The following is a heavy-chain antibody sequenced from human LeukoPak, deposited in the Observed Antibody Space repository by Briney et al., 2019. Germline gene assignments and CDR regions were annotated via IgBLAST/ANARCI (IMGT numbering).Heavy chain of an antibody. CDR2: INPSGGST. D-gene: IGHD3-3*01. V-gene: IGHV1-46*01. CDR3: ATSFAIFGVVTRGWFDP. Sequence: VASVKVSCKASGYTFTSYYMHWVRQAPGQGLEWMGIINPSGGSTSYAQEFQGRVTMTEDTSTDTAYMELSSLRSEDTAVYYCATSFAIFGVVTRGWFDPWGQGTLVTVSS. J-gene: IGHJ5*02. CDR1: GYTFTSYY.